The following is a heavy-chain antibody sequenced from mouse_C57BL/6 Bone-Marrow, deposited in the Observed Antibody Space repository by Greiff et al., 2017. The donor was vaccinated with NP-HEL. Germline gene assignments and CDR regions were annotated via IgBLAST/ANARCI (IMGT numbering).Heavy chain of an antibody. CDR3: TRAQATSRNYFDY. J-gene: IGHJ2*01. D-gene: IGHD3-2*02. V-gene: IGHV6-6*01. CDR1: GFTFSDAW. Sequence: EVQRVESGGGLVQPGGSMKLSCAAPGFTFSDAWMDWVRQSPEKGLEWVAEIRNKANNHATYYAESVKGRFTISRDDSKSSVYLQMNSLRAEDTGIYYCTRAQATSRNYFDYWGQGTTLTVSS. CDR2: IRNKANNHAT.